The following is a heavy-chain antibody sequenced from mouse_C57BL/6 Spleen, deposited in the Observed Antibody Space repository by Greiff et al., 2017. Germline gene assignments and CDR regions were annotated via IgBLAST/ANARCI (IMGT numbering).Heavy chain of an antibody. J-gene: IGHJ3*01. V-gene: IGHV1-81*01. Sequence: VQLQESGAELARPGASVKLSCKASGYTFTSYGISWVKQRTGQGLEWIGEIYPRSGNTYYNEKFKGKATLTADKSSSTAYMELRSLTSEDSAVYFCARSDSSVYVEGFAYWGQGTLVTVSA. CDR2: IYPRSGNT. CDR3: ARSDSSVYVEGFAY. D-gene: IGHD3-2*02. CDR1: GYTFTSYG.